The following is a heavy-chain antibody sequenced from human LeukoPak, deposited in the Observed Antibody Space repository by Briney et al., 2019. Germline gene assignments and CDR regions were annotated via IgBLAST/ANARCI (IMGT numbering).Heavy chain of an antibody. Sequence: PGGSLRLSCAASGFTFSSYSMNWVRQAPGKGLEWVSAISGSGGSTHYADSVKGRFTISRDNSKNTLYLQMNSLRAEDTAVYYCAKIVGATEEFDYWGQGTLVTVSS. V-gene: IGHV3-23*01. D-gene: IGHD1-26*01. J-gene: IGHJ4*02. CDR3: AKIVGATEEFDY. CDR2: ISGSGGST. CDR1: GFTFSSYS.